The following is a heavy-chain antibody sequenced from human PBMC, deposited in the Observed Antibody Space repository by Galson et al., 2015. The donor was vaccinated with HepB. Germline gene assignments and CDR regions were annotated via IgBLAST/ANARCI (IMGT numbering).Heavy chain of an antibody. Sequence: ETLSLTCAVYGGSFSGYYWSWIRQPPGKGLEWIGEINHSGSTNYNPSLKSRVTISLDTSKNQFSLKLSSVTAADTAVYYCARGRSGNYYYYYGMDVWGQGTTGTVSS. CDR2: INHSGST. V-gene: IGHV4-34*01. CDR1: GGSFSGYY. D-gene: IGHD2-15*01. CDR3: ARGRSGNYYYYYGMDV. J-gene: IGHJ6*02.